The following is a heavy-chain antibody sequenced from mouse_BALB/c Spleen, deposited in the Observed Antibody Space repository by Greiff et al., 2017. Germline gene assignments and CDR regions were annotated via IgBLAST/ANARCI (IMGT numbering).Heavy chain of an antibody. V-gene: IGHV5-17*02. D-gene: IGHD1-1*01. Sequence: DVMLVESGGGLVQPGGSRKLSCAASGFTFSSFGMHWVRQAPEKGLEWVAYISSGSSTIYYADTVKGRFTISRDNPKNTLFLQMTSLRSEDTAMYYCARSPLYYGSSYGYAMDYWGQGTSVTVSS. J-gene: IGHJ4*01. CDR3: ARSPLYYGSSYGYAMDY. CDR2: ISSGSSTI. CDR1: GFTFSSFG.